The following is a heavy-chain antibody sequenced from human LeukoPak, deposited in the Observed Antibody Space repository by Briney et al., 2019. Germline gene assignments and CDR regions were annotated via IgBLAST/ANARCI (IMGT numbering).Heavy chain of an antibody. V-gene: IGHV1-2*02. CDR3: AQEQAKGAFDI. Sequence: ASVKVSCKASGYTFTGYHIHWVRQAPGQGPEWMGWINPNSGGTIYAQKFQGRVTMTRDTSISTAYMELSRLRSDDTAVYYCAQEQAKGAFDIWGQGTMVTVSS. J-gene: IGHJ3*02. CDR1: GYTFTGYH. CDR2: INPNSGGT.